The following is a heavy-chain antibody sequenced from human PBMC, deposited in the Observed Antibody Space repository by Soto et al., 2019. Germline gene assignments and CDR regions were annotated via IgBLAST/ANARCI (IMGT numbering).Heavy chain of an antibody. Sequence: QVQLVQSGAEVKKPGSSVKVSCRASGGTFSSYAISWVRQAPGQGLEWMGGIIPIFGTAKYARKFQGRVTITADESTSRAYMELSSLRSEDTAVYYCARGRAAAGRRRHYYYYGMDVWGQGTTVTVSS. V-gene: IGHV1-69*01. D-gene: IGHD6-13*01. CDR1: GGTFSSYA. CDR2: IIPIFGTA. J-gene: IGHJ6*02. CDR3: ARGRAAAGRRRHYYYYGMDV.